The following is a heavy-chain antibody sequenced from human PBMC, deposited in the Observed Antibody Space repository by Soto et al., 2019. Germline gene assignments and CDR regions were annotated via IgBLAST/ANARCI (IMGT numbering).Heavy chain of an antibody. CDR3: ARDLSSSGWYYYYGMDV. CDR2: IYYSGST. V-gene: IGHV4-39*02. Sequence: QLQLQESGPGLVKPSETLSLTCTVSGGSISSSSYYWGWIRQPPGKGLEWIGSIYYSGSTYYNPSLKSRVTISVDTSKNQFSRKLSSVTAADTAVYYCARDLSSSGWYYYYGMDVWGQGTTVTVSS. D-gene: IGHD6-19*01. CDR1: GGSISSSSYY. J-gene: IGHJ6*02.